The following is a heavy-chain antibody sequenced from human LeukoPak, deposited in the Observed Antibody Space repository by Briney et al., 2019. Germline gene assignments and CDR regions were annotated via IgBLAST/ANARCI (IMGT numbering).Heavy chain of an antibody. D-gene: IGHD3-3*01. CDR2: TSYSGST. Sequence: SETLSLTCIVSGGSISSYYWSWIRQPPGKRLEWIGYTSYSGSTDYNPSLKSRVTMSVDTSKNQFSLKLSSVTAADTAVYYCARGHSRFLEWFGRDWFDPWGQGTLVTVSS. CDR1: GGSISSYY. CDR3: ARGHSRFLEWFGRDWFDP. J-gene: IGHJ5*02. V-gene: IGHV4-59*01.